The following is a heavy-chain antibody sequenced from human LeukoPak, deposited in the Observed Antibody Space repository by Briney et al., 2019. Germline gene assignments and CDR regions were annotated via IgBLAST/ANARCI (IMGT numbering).Heavy chain of an antibody. CDR1: GFSVRTNY. CDR2: IYSGGTI. Sequence: GGSLRLSCAASGFSVRTNYMSWVRQAPGKGLEWVSVIYSGGTIRYSDSWKGRFTISRDNSRDTLHLQMNSLRVDDTAVYYSVRAVHHLFYSDSSGYYGDAFDVWGQGKVVTVSS. V-gene: IGHV3-53*01. J-gene: IGHJ3*01. CDR3: VRAVHHLFYSDSSGYYGDAFDV. D-gene: IGHD3-22*01.